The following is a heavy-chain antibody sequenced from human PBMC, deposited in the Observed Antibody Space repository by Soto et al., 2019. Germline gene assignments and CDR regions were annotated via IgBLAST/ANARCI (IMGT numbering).Heavy chain of an antibody. D-gene: IGHD3-22*01. Sequence: SVKVSCKASGYTFTSYAMHWVRQAPGQRLEWMGWIIPIIGIANYAQKFQGRVTITADESTSTAYMELSSLRSEDTAVYYCARPIQYYFDTSAQSAWFDPWGQGTLVTVSS. CDR3: ARPIQYYFDTSAQSAWFDP. V-gene: IGHV1-69*10. CDR1: GYTFTSYA. CDR2: IIPIIGIA. J-gene: IGHJ5*02.